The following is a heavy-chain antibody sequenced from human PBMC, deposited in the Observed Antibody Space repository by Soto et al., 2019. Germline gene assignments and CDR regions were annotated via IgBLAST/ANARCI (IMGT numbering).Heavy chain of an antibody. CDR1: GVSISCSSYY. D-gene: IGHD3-10*01. CDR3: ARHLWFGELYWFDP. CDR2: IYYSGST. J-gene: IGHJ5*02. V-gene: IGHV4-39*01. Sequence: NPSETLSLTCTVSGVSISCSSYYLGWIRQPPGKGLEWIGSIYYSGSTYYNPSLKSRVTISVDTSKNQFSLKLSSVTAADTAVYYCARHLWFGELYWFDPWGQGTLVTVSS.